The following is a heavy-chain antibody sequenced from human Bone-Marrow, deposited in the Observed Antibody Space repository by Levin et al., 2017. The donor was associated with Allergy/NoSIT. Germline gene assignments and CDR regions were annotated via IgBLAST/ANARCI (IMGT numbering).Heavy chain of an antibody. J-gene: IGHJ2*01. D-gene: IGHD1-7*01. CDR3: TRRPISNYYWYFDL. CDR2: IYPGDSDT. CDR1: GDSFTSYW. Sequence: GGSLRLSCWLSGDSFTSYWIAWVRQMPGKGLEWMGSIYPGDSDTKYSPSFQGQVTISADKSISSAYLQWSSLKAADTAMYYCTRRPISNYYWYFDLWGRGTLVTVSS. V-gene: IGHV5-51*01.